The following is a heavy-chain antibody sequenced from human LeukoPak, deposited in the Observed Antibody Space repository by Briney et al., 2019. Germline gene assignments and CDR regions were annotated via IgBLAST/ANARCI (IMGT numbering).Heavy chain of an antibody. CDR1: GFTFSTYW. CDR2: IKQDGSEK. Sequence: PGGSLRFSCAASGFTFSTYWMTWVRQAPGKGLEWVANIKQDGSEKNYVDSVKGRFTISRDNAKNSLYLQMNSLRAEDTAVYYCSRAMDVWGQGTTVIVSS. J-gene: IGHJ6*02. CDR3: SRAMDV. V-gene: IGHV3-7*01.